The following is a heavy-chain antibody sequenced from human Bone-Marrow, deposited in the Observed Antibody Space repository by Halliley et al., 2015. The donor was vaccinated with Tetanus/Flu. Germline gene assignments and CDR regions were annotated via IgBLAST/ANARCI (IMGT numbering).Heavy chain of an antibody. D-gene: IGHD6-19*01. CDR2: INYRGGT. CDR1: GESFTGYH. Sequence: TLSLTCGVDGESFTGYHWSWIRQSAGKGLEWLGEINYRGGTNYNPSLESRFPLTVDTSKNQFSLKLRSVTAADTAMYFCARVSSSGWYLANWGQGTLVTVSS. V-gene: IGHV4-34*01. J-gene: IGHJ4*02. CDR3: ARVSSSGWYLAN.